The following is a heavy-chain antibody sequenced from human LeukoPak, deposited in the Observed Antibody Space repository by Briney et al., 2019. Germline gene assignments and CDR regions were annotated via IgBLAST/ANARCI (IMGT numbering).Heavy chain of an antibody. CDR2: IYNSGST. CDR1: GGSIIISNYY. CDR3: ARLRGYSYGWLDV. J-gene: IGHJ6*02. V-gene: IGHV4-39*02. Sequence: PSETLSLTCTVSGGSIIISNYYWGWIRQPPGKGLEGIGSIYNSGSTHYNPSLKSRVTISVDTSKNHFSLKVSSVTAADTAIYYCARLRGYSYGWLDVWGQGTTVTVSS. D-gene: IGHD5-18*01.